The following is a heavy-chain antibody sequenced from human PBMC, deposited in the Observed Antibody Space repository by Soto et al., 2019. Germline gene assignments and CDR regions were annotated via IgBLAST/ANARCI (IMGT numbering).Heavy chain of an antibody. J-gene: IGHJ4*02. V-gene: IGHV3-33*01. CDR2: IWYDGSNK. CDR1: GFTFSSYG. CDR3: AREKNPKIYPNFDY. Sequence: QVQLVESGGGVVQPGRSLRLSCAASGFTFSSYGMHWVRQAPGKGLEWVAVIWYDGSNKYYADSVKGRFTISRDNSKNTLYLQRNSLRAEDTAVYYWAREKNPKIYPNFDYWGQGTLFTVSS.